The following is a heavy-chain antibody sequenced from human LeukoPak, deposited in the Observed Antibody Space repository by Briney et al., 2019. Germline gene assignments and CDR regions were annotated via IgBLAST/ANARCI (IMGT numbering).Heavy chain of an antibody. D-gene: IGHD5-24*01. CDR3: ARGGGYNSPFGY. CDR2: ISYSGNI. CDR1: GGSISSYY. Sequence: SETLSLTCTVSGGSISSYYWNWLRQPPGKGLEWIGYISYSGNINYNPSLKSRVTISVDPSKNQFSLKLSSATAADTAVYYCARGGGYNSPFGYWGQGALVTVSS. V-gene: IGHV4-59*01. J-gene: IGHJ4*02.